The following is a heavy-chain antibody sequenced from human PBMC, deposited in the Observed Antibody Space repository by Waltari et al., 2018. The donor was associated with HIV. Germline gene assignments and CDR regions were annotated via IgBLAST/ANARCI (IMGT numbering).Heavy chain of an antibody. J-gene: IGHJ5*02. CDR3: ARDLGLERGRSYNWFDP. CDR1: GYSISSGYY. CDR2: IYPSGST. D-gene: IGHD1-1*01. Sequence: QVQLQESGPGLVKPSETLSLTCTVSGYSISSGYYWGWIRQPPGKGLEWIGGIYPSGSTYYNPSLKRRVTISVDTSKNQFSLELSSVTAADTAVYYCARDLGLERGRSYNWFDPWGQGTLVTVSS. V-gene: IGHV4-38-2*02.